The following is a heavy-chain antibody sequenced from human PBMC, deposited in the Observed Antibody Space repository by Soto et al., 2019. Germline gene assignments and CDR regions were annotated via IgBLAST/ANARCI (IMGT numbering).Heavy chain of an antibody. CDR3: AKDSWYFDL. CDR1: GFVFTNFW. Sequence: GASVKVSCEASGFVFTNFWMHWVRHVPGKGLVWVARIDTSGHSTNYAESVKGRFTISRDNAKNTVSLQMNSLRVEDTGVYYCAKDSWYFDLWSQGSQVTVSS. D-gene: IGHD6-13*01. V-gene: IGHV3-74*01. J-gene: IGHJ4*02. CDR2: IDTSGHST.